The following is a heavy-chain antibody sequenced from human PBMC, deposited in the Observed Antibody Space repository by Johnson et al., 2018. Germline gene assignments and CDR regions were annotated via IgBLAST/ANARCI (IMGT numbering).Heavy chain of an antibody. CDR2: IFYIGST. D-gene: IGHD3-9*01. V-gene: IGHV4-59*01. Sequence: QVQLQESGPGLVKPSETLSLTCTVSGGSISGFYWSWIRQPPGKGLEWIGYIFYIGSTNYNPSLKSRVTIPVDTSKNQFSRKLSSVPAADTAVYYCARLNYEILSGPGYYYMDVWGKGATVTVSS. J-gene: IGHJ6*03. CDR1: GGSISGFY. CDR3: ARLNYEILSGPGYYYMDV.